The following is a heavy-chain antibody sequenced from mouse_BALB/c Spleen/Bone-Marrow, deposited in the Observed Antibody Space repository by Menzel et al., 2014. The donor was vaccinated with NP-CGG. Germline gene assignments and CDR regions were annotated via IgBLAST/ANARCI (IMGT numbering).Heavy chain of an antibody. D-gene: IGHD2-4*01. V-gene: IGHV5-12-1*01. Sequence: EVKLQESGGGLVKPGGSLKLSCAASGFAFSSYDMSWVRQTPEKRLEWVAYISSGGGSTYYSDTVKGRFTISRDNAKNTLYLQMSSLKSEDTAMYYCARGYDYSSWFAYWGQGTLVTVSA. CDR1: GFAFSSYD. J-gene: IGHJ3*01. CDR2: ISSGGGST. CDR3: ARGYDYSSWFAY.